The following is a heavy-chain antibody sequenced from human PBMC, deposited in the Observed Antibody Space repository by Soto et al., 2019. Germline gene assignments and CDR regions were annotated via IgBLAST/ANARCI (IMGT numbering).Heavy chain of an antibody. CDR2: ISYDGSNK. J-gene: IGHJ6*02. Sequence: GGSLRLSCAASGFTFSSYGTHWVRQAPGKGLEWVAVISYDGSNKYYADSVKGRFTISRDNSKNTLYLQMNSLRAEDTAVYYCAKDQSRSMRYNWNPRGMDVWGQGTTVTVSS. CDR1: GFTFSSYG. CDR3: AKDQSRSMRYNWNPRGMDV. V-gene: IGHV3-30*18. D-gene: IGHD1-20*01.